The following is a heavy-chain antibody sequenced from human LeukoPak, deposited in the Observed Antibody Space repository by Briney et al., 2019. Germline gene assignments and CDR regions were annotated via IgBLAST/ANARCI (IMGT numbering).Heavy chain of an antibody. CDR1: GFTFSSYA. CDR2: ISSNGGST. Sequence: GGSLRLSCSASGFTFSSYAMHWVRQAPGKGLEYVSGISSNGGSTYYADSVKGRFTISRDNSKNTLYLQMSSLRAEDTAVYYCVKDLKDHSGYYYYGMDVWGQGTTVTVSS. CDR3: VKDLKDHSGYYYYGMDV. D-gene: IGHD4-23*01. J-gene: IGHJ6*02. V-gene: IGHV3-64D*06.